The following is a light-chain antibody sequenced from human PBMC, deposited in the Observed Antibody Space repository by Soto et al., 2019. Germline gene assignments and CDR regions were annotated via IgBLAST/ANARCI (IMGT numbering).Light chain of an antibody. Sequence: IVMTQTPLSLSVTHGQPAYISCKTTQSLLRSDGRTCLYWYLQKPGQLPQLLIYEVSNRYSGVPDRFSGSGSGTDFTLKISRVEAEDVGVYYRMQNIELPLTFGGGTKVEIK. CDR1: QSLLRSDGRTC. V-gene: IGKV2D-29*01. CDR3: MQNIELPLT. CDR2: EVS. J-gene: IGKJ4*01.